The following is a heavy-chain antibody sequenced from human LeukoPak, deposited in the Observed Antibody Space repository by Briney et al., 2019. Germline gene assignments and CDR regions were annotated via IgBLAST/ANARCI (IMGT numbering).Heavy chain of an antibody. Sequence: SETLSLTCTVSGYSLTSGYYWGWVRHPPGKGLEWSGSIYYSGSTYYTPSLPRRVTTSIDSSQTQFSPTLSSVTAPHPTLYYCLHHDYGGYGCVYRWGEGTVSASP. J-gene: IGHJ4*02. CDR1: GYSLTSGYY. CDR2: IYYSGST. CDR3: LHHDYGGYGCVYR. V-gene: IGHV4-38-2*02. D-gene: IGHD4-17*01.